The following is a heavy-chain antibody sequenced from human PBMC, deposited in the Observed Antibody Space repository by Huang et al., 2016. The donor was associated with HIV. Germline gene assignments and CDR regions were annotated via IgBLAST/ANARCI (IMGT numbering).Heavy chain of an antibody. CDR3: ARPLLGYSNGYYFDY. V-gene: IGHV5-51*03. CDR1: GFSFTNYW. CDR2: IYPGYPDT. J-gene: IGHJ4*02. Sequence: EVQLVQSGAEVKKPGESLKISCKGSGFSFTNYWIGWVRQMPGKGLEGMGIIYPGYPDTTYSPSFRGQVTISADKSINTAYLQWNSLKASDSAMYYCARPLLGYSNGYYFDYWGQGTLVTVSS. D-gene: IGHD5-18*01.